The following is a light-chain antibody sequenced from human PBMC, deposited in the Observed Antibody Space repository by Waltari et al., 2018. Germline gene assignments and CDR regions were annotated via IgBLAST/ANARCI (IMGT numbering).Light chain of an antibody. CDR2: AAS. J-gene: IGKJ1*01. CDR3: QQSYSTSWT. Sequence: DIKTTQSPHSLSVSVGNKASNTCRVSQSIRSYLHWYQQKPGKAPKILIYAASSMQSGVPSRFSCSGYGTDFTLTISSLQPEDFATYYCQQSYSTSWTFGQGTKVEIK. CDR1: QSIRSY. V-gene: IGKV1-39*01.